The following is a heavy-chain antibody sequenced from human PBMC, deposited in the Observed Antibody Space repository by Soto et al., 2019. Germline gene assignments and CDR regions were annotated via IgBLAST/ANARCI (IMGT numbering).Heavy chain of an antibody. CDR3: GRARGHEANRNELSAYDGFAI. V-gene: IGHV4-59*01. CDR2: IYYSGGT. D-gene: IGHD2-21*01. CDR1: GGSISRYY. J-gene: IGHJ3*02. Sequence: PSETLSLTCTVSGGSISRYYWGWIRQSSGKGLEWIGNIYYSGGTDYNPSLKSRLIMSVDTSKNQFSLKLNSVSAADTAVYYCGRARGHEANRNELSAYDGFAIWGQGTMVTVSS.